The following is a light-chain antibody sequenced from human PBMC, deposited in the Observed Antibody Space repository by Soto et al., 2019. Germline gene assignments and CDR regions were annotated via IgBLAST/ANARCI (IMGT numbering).Light chain of an antibody. Sequence: DIVMTQSPLSLPVTPGEPASISCRSSQSLLHSNGYNYLDWYLQKPGQSPQLLIYLGSNRASGVPDRFSGSGSGTDFTLKICRVEDEDVGVYYCMQALQTPRTFGQGTKLEIK. CDR3: MQALQTPRT. J-gene: IGKJ2*01. CDR1: QSLLHSNGYNY. CDR2: LGS. V-gene: IGKV2-28*01.